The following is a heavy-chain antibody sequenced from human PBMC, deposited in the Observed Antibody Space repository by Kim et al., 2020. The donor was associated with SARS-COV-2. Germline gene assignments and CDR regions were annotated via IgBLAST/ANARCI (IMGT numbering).Heavy chain of an antibody. CDR1: GFTFNSYG. Sequence: GGSLRLSCAASGFTFNSYGMHWLRQVPGKGLEWVVVISYDGSNKYYADSVKGRFTISRDNSKNTLYLQMNSLRVEDTAVYYCAKGHGGYPTYFDYWGQGTLVTVSS. D-gene: IGHD5-18*01. CDR3: AKGHGGYPTYFDY. CDR2: ISYDGSNK. V-gene: IGHV3-30*18. J-gene: IGHJ4*02.